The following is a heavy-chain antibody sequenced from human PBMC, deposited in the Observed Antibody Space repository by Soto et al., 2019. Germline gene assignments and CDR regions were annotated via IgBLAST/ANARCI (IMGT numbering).Heavy chain of an antibody. CDR3: ARVRRIAVAGPYGMDV. J-gene: IGHJ6*02. CDR2: IIPIFGTA. V-gene: IGHV1-69*13. Sequence: GASVKVSCKASGGTFSSYAISWLRQAPGQGLEWMGGIIPIFGTANYTQKFQGRVTITADESTSTAYMELSSLRSEDTAVYYCARVRRIAVAGPYGMDVWGQGTTVTVSS. D-gene: IGHD6-19*01. CDR1: GGTFSSYA.